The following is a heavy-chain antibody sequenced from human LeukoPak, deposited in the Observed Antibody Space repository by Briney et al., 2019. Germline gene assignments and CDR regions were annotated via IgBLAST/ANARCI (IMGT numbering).Heavy chain of an antibody. J-gene: IGHJ4*02. CDR1: GFTFSNYN. V-gene: IGHV3-48*01. CDR2: ISSSGSIM. CDR3: ARVWDGYSGEDY. Sequence: PGGSLRLSCAASGFTFSNYNMIWVRQAPGKGLESVSYISSSGSIMHYADSVRGRFTISRDNAKKSLYLQMNSLRAEGTAVYYCARVWDGYSGEDYWGQGTLVTVSS. D-gene: IGHD5-18*01.